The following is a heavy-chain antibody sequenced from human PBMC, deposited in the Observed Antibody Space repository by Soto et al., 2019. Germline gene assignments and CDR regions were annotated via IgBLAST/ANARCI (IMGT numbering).Heavy chain of an antibody. J-gene: IGHJ4*02. V-gene: IGHV1-8*02. CDR3: ARFASSGWFFDY. Sequence: QVQLVQSGAEVKTPGASVRASCKASGYTFTSYDVNWVRQATGQGLEWMGWMNPNSGKTGYTQKFQGRVTMTRNTSISTAYMELSSLRSEDTAVYYCARFASSGWFFDYWGQGTLVTVSS. CDR2: MNPNSGKT. CDR1: GYTFTSYD. D-gene: IGHD6-19*01.